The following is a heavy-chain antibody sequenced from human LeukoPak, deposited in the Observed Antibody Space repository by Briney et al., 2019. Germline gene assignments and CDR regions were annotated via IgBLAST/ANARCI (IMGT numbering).Heavy chain of an antibody. CDR2: ISYDGSNK. CDR1: GFTFSSYA. Sequence: PGGSLRLSCAASGFTFSSYAMHWVRQAPGKGLEWVAVISYDGSNKYYADSVKGRFTIPRDNSKNTLYLQMNSLRAEDTAVYYCARDRIYDYVWGSMDYWGQGTLVTVSS. D-gene: IGHD3-16*01. V-gene: IGHV3-30*01. J-gene: IGHJ4*02. CDR3: ARDRIYDYVWGSMDY.